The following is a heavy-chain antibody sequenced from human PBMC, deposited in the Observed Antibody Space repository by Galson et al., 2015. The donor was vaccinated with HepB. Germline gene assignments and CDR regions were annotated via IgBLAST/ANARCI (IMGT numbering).Heavy chain of an antibody. Sequence: SVKVSCKASGYTFTSYAMNWVRQAPGQGLEWMGWINTNTGNPTYAQGFTGRFVFSLDTSVSTAYLQISSLKAEDTAVYYCAREARGAMVTVAFDYWGQGTLVTVSS. CDR3: AREARGAMVTVAFDY. V-gene: IGHV7-4-1*02. D-gene: IGHD5-18*01. CDR1: GYTFTSYA. J-gene: IGHJ4*02. CDR2: INTNTGNP.